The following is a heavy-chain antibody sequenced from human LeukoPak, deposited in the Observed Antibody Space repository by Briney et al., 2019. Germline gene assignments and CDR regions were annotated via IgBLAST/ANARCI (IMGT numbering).Heavy chain of an antibody. V-gene: IGHV3-23*01. CDR1: GLILSNYA. CDR2: ISERGGST. D-gene: IGHD3-10*01. CDR3: AKRGVVIRGILVIGYHQEAYHYDF. J-gene: IGHJ4*02. Sequence: GGSLRLSCVVSGLILSNYAMTWVRQAPGKGLEWVSYISERGGSTTYADSVKGRFTISRDTSLNTLYLQMNNLRGEDTAVYFCAKRGVVIRGILVIGYHQEAYHYDFWGQGVLVTVSS.